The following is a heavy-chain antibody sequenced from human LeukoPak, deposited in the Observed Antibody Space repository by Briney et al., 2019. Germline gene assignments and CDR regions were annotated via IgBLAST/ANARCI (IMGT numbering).Heavy chain of an antibody. J-gene: IGHJ6*02. D-gene: IGHD2-2*02. CDR2: IYPGDSDT. CDR3: ARHGGYCSSTSCYNYWYYGMDV. V-gene: IGHV5-51*01. CDR1: GYSFTSYW. Sequence: GESLKISCKGSGYSFTSYWIGWVRQMPGKGLEWMGIIYPGDSDTRYSPSFQGQVTISADKSISTAYLQWNSLKASDTAMYYCARHGGYCSSTSCYNYWYYGMDVWGQGTTVTVSS.